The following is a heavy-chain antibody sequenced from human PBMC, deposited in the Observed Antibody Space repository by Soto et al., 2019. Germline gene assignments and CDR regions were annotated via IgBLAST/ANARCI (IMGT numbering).Heavy chain of an antibody. J-gene: IGHJ4*02. CDR2: ITSSSSTI. D-gene: IGHD2-21*02. CDR1: GFTFTSNS. Sequence: EVQLVESGGGLVQPGGSLRLSCAASGFTFTSNSMNWVRQAPGKGLEWISYITSSSSTIYYADSVKGRFTISRDNAKNSVYLQMNSLRDEDTDVYYCARGRVGTAYFDYWGQGMLVIVSS. V-gene: IGHV3-48*02. CDR3: ARGRVGTAYFDY.